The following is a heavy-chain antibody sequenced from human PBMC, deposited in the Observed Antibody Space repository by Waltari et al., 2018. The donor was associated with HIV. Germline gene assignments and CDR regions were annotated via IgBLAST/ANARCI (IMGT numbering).Heavy chain of an antibody. CDR3: ARDISYYYGMDV. D-gene: IGHD3-9*01. CDR2: ISSSSSYI. Sequence: EVPLVESGGGLVKPGGSLRLSCAASGFTFSRYSMNWVRQAPGKGLGWVSSISSSSSYIYYADSVKGRFTISRDNAKNSLYLQMNSLRAEDTAVYYCARDISYYYGMDVWGQGTTVTVSS. J-gene: IGHJ6*02. CDR1: GFTFSRYS. V-gene: IGHV3-21*01.